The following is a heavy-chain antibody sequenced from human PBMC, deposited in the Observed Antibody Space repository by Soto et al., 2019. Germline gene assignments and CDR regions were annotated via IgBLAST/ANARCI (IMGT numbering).Heavy chain of an antibody. V-gene: IGHV1-69*12. Sequence: QVQLEQSGAEVKKPGSSVKVFCKASGGTFSNSAISWVRQAPGQGLEWMGGIMPIFRTPDYAQRFQGRVTITADESTSTAYIELSGLRPDDTAVYYCARDRDRQHLGGNYYYILDVWCQGTTGTVSS. J-gene: IGHJ6*02. CDR3: ARDRDRQHLGGNYYYILDV. CDR2: IMPIFRTP. CDR1: GGTFSNSA.